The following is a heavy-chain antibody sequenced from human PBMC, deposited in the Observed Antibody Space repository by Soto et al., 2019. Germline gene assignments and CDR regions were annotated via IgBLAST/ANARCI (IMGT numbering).Heavy chain of an antibody. Sequence: PSETLSLTCAVHGGSFSGYYWDWIRQPPGKGLEWIGEVNHGGTSNYNPSLKSRANISVDTSKNQFSLKLTSVTAADTAVYYCTRHWDWGSLGYWGQGTLVTVSS. D-gene: IGHD3-16*01. V-gene: IGHV4-34*01. CDR3: TRHWDWGSLGY. J-gene: IGHJ4*02. CDR2: VNHGGTS. CDR1: GGSFSGYY.